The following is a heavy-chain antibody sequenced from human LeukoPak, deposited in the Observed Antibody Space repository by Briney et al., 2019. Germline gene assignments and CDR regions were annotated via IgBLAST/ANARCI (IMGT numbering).Heavy chain of an antibody. D-gene: IGHD3-10*01. CDR2: INHSGST. J-gene: IGHJ4*02. Sequence: SETLSLTCTVSGGSISSSSYYWGWIRQPPGKGLERIGEINHSGSTNYNPSLKSRVTISVDTSKNQFSLKLSSVTAADTAVYYCARGRNYYGSGSYLNWGQGTLVTVSS. CDR1: GGSISSSSYY. CDR3: ARGRNYYGSGSYLN. V-gene: IGHV4-39*07.